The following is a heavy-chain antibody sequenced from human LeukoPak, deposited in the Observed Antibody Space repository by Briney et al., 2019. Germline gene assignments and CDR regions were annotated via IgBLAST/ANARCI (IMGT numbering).Heavy chain of an antibody. Sequence: GSLRLSCIASGFTVSSTYMSWVRQPPGKGLEWIGEINHSGSTNYNPSLKSRVTISVDTSKNQFSLKLSSVTAADTAVYYCARRVVRGVIFYYYYYMDVWGKGTTVTISS. CDR2: INHSGST. J-gene: IGHJ6*03. CDR1: GFTVSSTY. V-gene: IGHV4-34*01. D-gene: IGHD3-10*01. CDR3: ARRVVRGVIFYYYYYMDV.